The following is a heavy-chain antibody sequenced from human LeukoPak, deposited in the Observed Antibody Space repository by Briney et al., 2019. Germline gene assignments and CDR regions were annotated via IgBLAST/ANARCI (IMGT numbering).Heavy chain of an antibody. CDR2: IYPGGPDT. J-gene: IGHJ2*01. D-gene: IGHD7-27*01. Sequence: GESLKISCKGSGYRFTSYWIGWVRQMPGKGLEWMGIIYPGGPDTTYSPSFQGRVTISADKSISTAYLQRSSLKASDTAMYYCARRFSTGGHWYFDLWGRGTLVTVSS. CDR1: GYRFTSYW. CDR3: ARRFSTGGHWYFDL. V-gene: IGHV5-51*01.